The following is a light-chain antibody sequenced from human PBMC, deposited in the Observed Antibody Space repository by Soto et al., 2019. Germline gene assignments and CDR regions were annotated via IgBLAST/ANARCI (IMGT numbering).Light chain of an antibody. J-gene: IGKJ1*01. CDR3: QRYGTSPWS. V-gene: IGKV3-20*01. Sequence: IVLTQSPGTLSLSPGERATLYCRASESITSTYLSWYQQKPGRPPRLVIYGAFNRATGIPDRFSATRSGTDFSLTISGLEPEDSAVYFCQRYGTSPWSFGQGTKLEIK. CDR1: ESITSTY. CDR2: GAF.